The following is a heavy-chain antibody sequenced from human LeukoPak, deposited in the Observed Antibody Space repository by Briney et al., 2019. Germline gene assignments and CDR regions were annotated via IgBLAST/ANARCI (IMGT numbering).Heavy chain of an antibody. J-gene: IGHJ5*02. CDR1: GFTFSSYA. V-gene: IGHV3-23*01. CDR3: AKNSGRSGYDTADWFDP. D-gene: IGHD3-3*01. CDR2: ISGSGGST. Sequence: GGSLRLSCAASGFTFSSYAMSWVRQAPGKGLEWVSAISGSGGSTYYADSVKGRFTISRDNSKNTLYLQMNSLRAEDTAVYYCAKNSGRSGYDTADWFDPWGQGTLVTVSS.